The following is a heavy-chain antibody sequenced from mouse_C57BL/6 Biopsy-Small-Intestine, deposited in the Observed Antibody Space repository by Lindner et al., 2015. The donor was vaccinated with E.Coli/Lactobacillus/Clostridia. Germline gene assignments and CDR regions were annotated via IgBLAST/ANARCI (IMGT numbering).Heavy chain of an antibody. Sequence: VQLQESGAELVKPGASVKLSCTASGFNIKDYYMHWVKQSHGKSLEWIGYINPNNGGTSYNQKFKGKATLTVNKPSSTAYMELRSLTSEDSAVYYCARYDYDVGYFDYWGQGTTLTVSS. V-gene: IGHV1-22*01. CDR1: GFNIKDYY. CDR2: INPNNGGT. D-gene: IGHD2-4*01. J-gene: IGHJ2*01. CDR3: ARYDYDVGYFDY.